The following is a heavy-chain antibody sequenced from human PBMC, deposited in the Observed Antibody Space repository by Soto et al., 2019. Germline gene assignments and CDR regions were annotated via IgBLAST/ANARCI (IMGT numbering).Heavy chain of an antibody. CDR2: ISGSGDGT. V-gene: IGHV3-23*01. Sequence: PXGSLRLSCAASGFTFSSYAMNWVRQAPGKGLEWVSTISGSGDGTYYADSVKGRFTISRDNSKNTLSLQMNSLRADDTAVYYCSKGDILVRVIAPWGQGTLVTVS. CDR3: SKGDILVRVIAP. CDR1: GFTFSSYA. D-gene: IGHD2-15*01. J-gene: IGHJ5*02.